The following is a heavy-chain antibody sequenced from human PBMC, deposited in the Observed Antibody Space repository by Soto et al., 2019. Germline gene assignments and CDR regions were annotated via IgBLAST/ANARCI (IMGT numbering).Heavy chain of an antibody. V-gene: IGHV4-30-2*01. D-gene: IGHD2-15*01. Sequence: SETLSLTCAVSGGSISSGGYSWSWIRQPPGKGLEWIGYIYHSGSTYYNPSLKSRVTISVDRSKNQFSLKLSSVTAANTAVYYCATRAGGFDYWGQGTLVTVSS. CDR1: GGSISSGGYS. J-gene: IGHJ4*02. CDR3: ATRAGGFDY. CDR2: IYHSGST.